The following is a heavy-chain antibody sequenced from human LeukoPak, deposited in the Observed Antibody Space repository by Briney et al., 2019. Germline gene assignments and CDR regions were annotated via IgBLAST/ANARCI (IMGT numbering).Heavy chain of an antibody. CDR1: GGSISSSSYY. D-gene: IGHD4-17*01. J-gene: IGHJ4*02. CDR3: ASRGEGGGHDYGDPNFDY. V-gene: IGHV4-39*07. CDR2: IYYSGST. Sequence: ASETLSLTCTVSGGSISSSSYYWGWIRQPPGKGLEWIGSIYYSGSTYYNPSLKSRVTISVDTSKNQFSLKLSSVTAADTAVYYCASRGEGGGHDYGDPNFDYWGQGTLVTVSS.